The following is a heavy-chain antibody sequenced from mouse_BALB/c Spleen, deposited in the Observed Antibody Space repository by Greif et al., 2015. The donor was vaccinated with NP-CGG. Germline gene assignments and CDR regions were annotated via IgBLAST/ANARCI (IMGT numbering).Heavy chain of an antibody. CDR1: GFTFSSYT. Sequence: EVKLVESGGGLVQPGGSLKLSCAASGFTFSSYTMSWVRQTPEKRLEWVAYISNGGGSTYYPDTVKGRFTISRDNAKNTLYLQMSSLKSEDTAMYYCARHGGYGYDYAMDYWGQGTSVTVSS. V-gene: IGHV5-12-2*01. D-gene: IGHD1-2*01. CDR2: ISNGGGST. CDR3: ARHGGYGYDYAMDY. J-gene: IGHJ4*01.